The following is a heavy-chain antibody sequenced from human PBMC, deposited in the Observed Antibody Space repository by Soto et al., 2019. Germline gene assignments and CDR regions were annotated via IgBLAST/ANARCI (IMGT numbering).Heavy chain of an antibody. V-gene: IGHV1-69*01. CDR1: GGTFSDSV. D-gene: IGHD2-21*02. CDR3: AYCGGDQPSDY. CDR2: IVPIFGKA. J-gene: IGHJ4*02. Sequence: QVQLVQSGPEVKKPGSSVKVSCKASGGTFSDSVTSWVRQAPGQGLEWMGGIVPIFGKANLAEKFQDRVTITADESTSTAYMELSSLRSEDTAVYYCAYCGGDQPSDYWGQGTLVTVSS.